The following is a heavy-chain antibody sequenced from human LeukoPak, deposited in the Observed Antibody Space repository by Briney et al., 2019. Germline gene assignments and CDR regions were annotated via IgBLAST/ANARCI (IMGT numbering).Heavy chain of an antibody. CDR1: GGSISGSSYY. D-gene: IGHD6-19*01. J-gene: IGHJ4*02. CDR3: TRRGYSSGWYYFDY. CDR2: IYYSGST. Sequence: SETLSLTCTVSGGSISGSSYYWGWIRQPPGKGLEWIGSIYYSGSTYYNPSLKSRVTISVDTSKNQFSLRLSSVTAADTALYYCTRRGYSSGWYYFDYWGQGTLVPVSS. V-gene: IGHV4-39*01.